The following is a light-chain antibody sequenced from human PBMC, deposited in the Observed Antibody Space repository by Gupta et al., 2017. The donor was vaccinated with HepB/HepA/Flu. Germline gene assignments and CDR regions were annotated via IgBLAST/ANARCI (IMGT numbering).Light chain of an antibody. V-gene: IGKV3-11*01. CDR1: QSVSSY. J-gene: IGKJ2*04. Sequence: DIVSTHSLSALSLSPGARAPLSCRASQSVSSYLAWYQQKPGQAHRLLICQASNRATGIPARFSCSGSGTDFTLTISSLEPEDFAVYYCQQRSNWPQCSFGQGTKLEIK. CDR2: QAS. CDR3: QQRSNWPQCS.